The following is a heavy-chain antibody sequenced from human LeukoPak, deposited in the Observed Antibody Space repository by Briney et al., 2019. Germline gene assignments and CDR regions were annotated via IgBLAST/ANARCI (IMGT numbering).Heavy chain of an antibody. CDR1: GGSFSGYY. D-gene: IGHD3-3*01. Sequence: SETLSLTCAVYGGSFSGYYWSWIRQPPGKGLEWIGEINHSGSTNYKPSLKSRVTISVDTSKNQFSLKLSSVTAADTAVYYCARLRLKYYDFWSGYSQGAFDIWGQGTMVTVSS. CDR3: ARLRLKYYDFWSGYSQGAFDI. CDR2: INHSGST. J-gene: IGHJ3*02. V-gene: IGHV4-34*01.